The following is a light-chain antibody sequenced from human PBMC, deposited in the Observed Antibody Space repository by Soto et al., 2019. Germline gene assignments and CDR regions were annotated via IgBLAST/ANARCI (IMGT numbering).Light chain of an antibody. CDR2: GAS. Sequence: DILLTQSPCTLSLSPGERATLSCRASQSLSTSYLAWYQQKPGQAPRLLIYGASSRATGIPERFSGSGSGTDFTLTVSRLEPEDFAVYYCHQYDNWPKTFGQGTRLEIK. CDR3: HQYDNWPKT. V-gene: IGKV3-20*01. CDR1: QSLSTSY. J-gene: IGKJ5*01.